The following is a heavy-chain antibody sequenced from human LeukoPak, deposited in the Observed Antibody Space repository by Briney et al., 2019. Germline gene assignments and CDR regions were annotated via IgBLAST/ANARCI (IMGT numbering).Heavy chain of an antibody. Sequence: SETLSLTCTVSGGSISSSSYYWGWIRQPPGKGLEWIGSIYYSGSTYYNPSLKSRVTMSVDTSKNQFSLKLSSVTAADTAVYYCARVSYLYGDDGDYYYYMDVWGKGTTVTISS. J-gene: IGHJ6*03. D-gene: IGHD4-17*01. V-gene: IGHV4-39*07. CDR1: GGSISSSSYY. CDR2: IYYSGST. CDR3: ARVSYLYGDDGDYYYYMDV.